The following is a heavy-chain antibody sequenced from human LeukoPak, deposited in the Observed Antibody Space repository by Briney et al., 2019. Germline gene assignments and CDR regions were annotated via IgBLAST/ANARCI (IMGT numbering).Heavy chain of an antibody. Sequence: SVRVSCKASGGTFSSYAISWVRQAPGQGLEWMGGIIPIFGTANYAQKFQGRVTITADESTSTAYMELSSLRSEDTAVYYCASGGTYYDFWSGTKFDYWGQGTLVTVSS. J-gene: IGHJ4*02. D-gene: IGHD3-3*01. V-gene: IGHV1-69*01. CDR3: ASGGTYYDFWSGTKFDY. CDR2: IIPIFGTA. CDR1: GGTFSSYA.